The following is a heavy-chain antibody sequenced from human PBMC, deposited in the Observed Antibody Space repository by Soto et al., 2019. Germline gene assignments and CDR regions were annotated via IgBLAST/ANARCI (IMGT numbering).Heavy chain of an antibody. CDR3: ASHPKSLAFDY. Sequence: QVQLVQSGAAVKKPGSSVKVSCKASGGTFSSYTISWVRQAPGQGLEWMGRIIPILGIANYAQKFQGRVTITADKSTSTAYMELSSLRSEDTAVYYCASHPKSLAFDYWGQGTLVTVSS. CDR2: IIPILGIA. J-gene: IGHJ4*02. CDR1: GGTFSSYT. V-gene: IGHV1-69*02.